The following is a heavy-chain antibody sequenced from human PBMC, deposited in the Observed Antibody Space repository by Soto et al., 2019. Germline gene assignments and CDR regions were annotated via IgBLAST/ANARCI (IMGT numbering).Heavy chain of an antibody. D-gene: IGHD3-10*01. Sequence: SGPTLVNPTETLTLTCAVSGFSLNNARVAVSWIRQPPGRGLEWLAHIFSNDDKSYNSSLKSRLTISKDTSKSQVVLTMTNVDPVDTATYYCASYSLTYRDNGLDVWGQGTTVTVSS. CDR2: IFSNDDK. V-gene: IGHV2-26*01. J-gene: IGHJ6*02. CDR1: GFSLNNARVA. CDR3: ASYSLTYRDNGLDV.